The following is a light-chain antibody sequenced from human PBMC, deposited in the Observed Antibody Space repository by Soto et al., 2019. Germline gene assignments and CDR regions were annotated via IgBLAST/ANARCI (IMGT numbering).Light chain of an antibody. J-gene: IGLJ2*01. V-gene: IGLV1-51*02. CDR2: EDN. CDR3: GACDTSLSGGI. CDR1: SSNIGIDY. Sequence: QSALTQPPSVSAAPGQTVTLSCSGSSSNIGIDYVSWYQQLPGTAPKLLTYEDNKRPSGIPDRFSGSKSGTSATLDITGLQTGDEADYYCGACDTSLSGGIFGGGTKLTVL.